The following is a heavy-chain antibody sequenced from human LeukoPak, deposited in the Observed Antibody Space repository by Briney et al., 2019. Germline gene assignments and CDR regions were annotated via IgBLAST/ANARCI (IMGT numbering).Heavy chain of an antibody. Sequence: SETLSLTCTVSGGSISSYYWSWLRQPPGKGLEWIGYIYYSGSTNYNPSLKSRVTISVDTSKNQFSLKLSSVTAADTAVYYCARGLADYSNPSRYYYYYGMDVWGQGTTVTVSS. J-gene: IGHJ6*02. D-gene: IGHD4-11*01. CDR2: IYYSGST. V-gene: IGHV4-59*01. CDR3: ARGLADYSNPSRYYYYYGMDV. CDR1: GGSISSYY.